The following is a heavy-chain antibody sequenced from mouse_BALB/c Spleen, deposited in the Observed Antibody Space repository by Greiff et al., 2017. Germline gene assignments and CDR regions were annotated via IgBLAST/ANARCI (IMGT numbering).Heavy chain of an antibody. CDR3: ARDYGNYGYFDV. V-gene: IGHV3-5*02. Sequence: EVQLQQSGPGLVKPSQTVSLTCTVTGISITTGNYRWSWIRQFPGNKLEWIGYIYYSGTITYNPSLTSRTTITRDTSKNQFFLEMNSLTAEDTATYYCARDYGNYGYFDVWGAGTTVTVSS. CDR2: IYYSGTI. CDR1: GISITTGNYR. D-gene: IGHD2-1*01. J-gene: IGHJ1*01.